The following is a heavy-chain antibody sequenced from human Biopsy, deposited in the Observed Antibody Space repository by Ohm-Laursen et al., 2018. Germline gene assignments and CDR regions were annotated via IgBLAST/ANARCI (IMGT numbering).Heavy chain of an antibody. CDR1: EFNVDRNH. Sequence: SLRLSCAASEFNVDRNHMNWVRQAPGKGLEWVSMIHGSGRTDYADSVKGRFTVSRDNSKDTVYLQMNALRVDDTAMHYCAVAGGHSFWGQGALVTVSS. CDR3: AVAGGHSF. J-gene: IGHJ4*02. V-gene: IGHV3-66*01. D-gene: IGHD6-13*01. CDR2: IHGSGRT.